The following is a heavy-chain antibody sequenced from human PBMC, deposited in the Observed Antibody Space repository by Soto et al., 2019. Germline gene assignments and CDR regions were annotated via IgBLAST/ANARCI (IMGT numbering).Heavy chain of an antibody. Sequence: GGSLRLSCAASGFTFSSYWMSWVRQAPGKGLEWVANIKQDGSEKYYVDSVRGRFTISRDNAKNSLYLQMNSLRAEDTAVYYCARDDVWLEWGKDYYYYMDVWGKGTTVTVSS. CDR1: GFTFSSYW. V-gene: IGHV3-7*01. CDR2: IKQDGSEK. D-gene: IGHD3-3*01. CDR3: ARDDVWLEWGKDYYYYMDV. J-gene: IGHJ6*03.